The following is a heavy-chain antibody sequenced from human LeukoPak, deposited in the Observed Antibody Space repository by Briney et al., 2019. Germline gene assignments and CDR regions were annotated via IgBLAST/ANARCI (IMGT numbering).Heavy chain of an antibody. CDR1: GGSITSYY. J-gene: IGHJ4*02. CDR3: AKMSYSSSSFDS. CDR2: IYNSGST. D-gene: IGHD6-6*01. V-gene: IGHV4-59*01. Sequence: SETLSLTGTVSGGSITSYYWSWIRQPPGKGLEWIGFIYNSGSTNYNPSFKSRVTISVDTSKNQFSLKLSSVTAADTAVYYCAKMSYSSSSFDSWGQGALVTVSS.